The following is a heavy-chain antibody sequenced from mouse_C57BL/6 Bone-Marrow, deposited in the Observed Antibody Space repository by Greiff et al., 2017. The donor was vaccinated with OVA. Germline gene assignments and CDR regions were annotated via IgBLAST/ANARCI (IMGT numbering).Heavy chain of an antibody. CDR3: ARWDAHFDY. CDR2: INPSTGGT. Sequence: DVKLQESGPELVKPGASVKISCTASGYSFTGYYMNWVKQSPEKSLEWIGEINPSTGGTTYNQKFKAKATLTVDKSSSTAYMQLKSLTSEDSAVYYCARWDAHFDYWGQGTTLTVSS. V-gene: IGHV1-42*01. D-gene: IGHD4-1*01. J-gene: IGHJ2*01. CDR1: GYSFTGYY.